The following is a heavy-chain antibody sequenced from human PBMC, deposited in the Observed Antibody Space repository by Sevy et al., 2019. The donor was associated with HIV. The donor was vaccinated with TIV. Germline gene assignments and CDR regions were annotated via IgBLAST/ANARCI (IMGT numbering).Heavy chain of an antibody. CDR3: TRWKAAQSIFDY. Sequence: GGSLRLSCTASGFTFGEYCMSWVRQAPGKGLEWVAFLKSDVYGGTVDHAASVRGRFVTSRDDSKTIAYLQMNDLKTEETGVYYCTRWKAAQSIFDYWGQGALVTVSS. V-gene: IGHV3-49*04. D-gene: IGHD6-13*01. J-gene: IGHJ4*02. CDR2: LKSDVYGGTV. CDR1: GFTFGEYC.